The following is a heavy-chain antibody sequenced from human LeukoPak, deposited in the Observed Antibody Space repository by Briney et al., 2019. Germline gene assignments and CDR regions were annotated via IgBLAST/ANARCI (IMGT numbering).Heavy chain of an antibody. CDR2: INHSGST. D-gene: IGHD2-21*02. CDR3: ARGEVLVVTAANYYYYGMDV. J-gene: IGHJ6*02. V-gene: IGHV4-34*01. CDR1: GGSFSGYY. Sequence: PSETLSLTCAVYGGSFSGYYWSWIRQPPGKGLEWIGEINHSGSTNYNPSLKSRVSISVDTSKNQFSLKLSSVTAADTAVYYCARGEVLVVTAANYYYYGMDVWGQGTTVTVSS.